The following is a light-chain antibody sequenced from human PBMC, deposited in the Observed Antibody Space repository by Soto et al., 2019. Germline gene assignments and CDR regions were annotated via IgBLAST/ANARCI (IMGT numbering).Light chain of an antibody. CDR3: QQANSFPFT. J-gene: IGKJ3*01. Sequence: DLPMTQSPSSVSAFVGDRVTITCRASQGISRSLAWYQQKSGEAPKLLIYAASLLQSGVPSRFSGSGSGTDFTLTITRLQPEDFATYYCQQANSFPFTFGPGTKVEIK. CDR1: QGISRS. CDR2: AAS. V-gene: IGKV1-12*01.